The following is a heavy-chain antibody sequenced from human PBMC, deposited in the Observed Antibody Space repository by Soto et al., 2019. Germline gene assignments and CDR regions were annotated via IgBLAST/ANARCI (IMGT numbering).Heavy chain of an antibody. J-gene: IGHJ4*02. V-gene: IGHV3-66*01. CDR2: IYSGGST. Sequence: EVQLVESGGGLVQPGGSLRLSCAASGFTVSTKYMSWVRQAPGKGLEWVSVIYSGGSTFYADAVRGRFTISRDNSKNTVNLQMNSLRAEDTAVYYCARDPWAADYWGQGTLGNVSS. CDR1: GFTVSTKY. CDR3: ARDPWAADY. D-gene: IGHD3-16*01.